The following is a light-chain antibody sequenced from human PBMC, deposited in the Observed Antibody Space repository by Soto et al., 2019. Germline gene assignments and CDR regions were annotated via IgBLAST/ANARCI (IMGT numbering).Light chain of an antibody. V-gene: IGLV2-14*03. Sequence: QSVLTQPASVSVSPGQSITISCTGTTSDVDGYDYVSWYQQHPGKAPKLLIYGVTNRPSGVSSRFSGSRSATSASLTISGLQAEDEADYFCSSFTTSSTYVFGTGTKVTVL. CDR3: SSFTTSSTYV. J-gene: IGLJ1*01. CDR2: GVT. CDR1: TSDVDGYDY.